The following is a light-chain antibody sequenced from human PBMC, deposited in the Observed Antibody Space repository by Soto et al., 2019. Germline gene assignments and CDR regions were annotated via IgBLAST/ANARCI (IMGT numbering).Light chain of an antibody. Sequence: DIPMTQSPSSLSASVGDRITISCRASQGISNYLAWYQQKPGKVPKLLIYAASTLQSGVPSRFSGSGSGTDFTLTISSLQPEDVATYYCQKYNFAPRTFGQGTKVEIK. CDR3: QKYNFAPRT. CDR2: AAS. J-gene: IGKJ1*01. V-gene: IGKV1-27*01. CDR1: QGISNY.